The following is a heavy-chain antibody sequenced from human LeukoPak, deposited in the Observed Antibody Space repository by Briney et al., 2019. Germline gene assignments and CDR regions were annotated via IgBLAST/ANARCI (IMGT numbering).Heavy chain of an antibody. D-gene: IGHD5-12*01. CDR1: GGSISSGGYY. J-gene: IGHJ4*02. Sequence: SETLYLTCTVSGGSISSGGYYWSWIRQHPGKGLEWIGYIYYSGSTYYNQSLKSRVTISVDTSKNQFSLKLSSVTAADTAVYYCARFGSGYDYFDYWGQGTLVTVSS. V-gene: IGHV4-31*03. CDR2: IYYSGST. CDR3: ARFGSGYDYFDY.